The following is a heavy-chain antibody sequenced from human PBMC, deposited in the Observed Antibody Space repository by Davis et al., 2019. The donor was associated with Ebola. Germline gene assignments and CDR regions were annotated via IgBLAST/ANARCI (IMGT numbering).Heavy chain of an antibody. CDR1: GFTFSSYS. D-gene: IGHD6-19*01. CDR2: ISWNSGSI. CDR3: AKSEAVAVSAGYGMDV. J-gene: IGHJ6*02. V-gene: IGHV3-9*01. Sequence: GGSLRLSCAASGFTFSSYSMNWVRQAPGKGLEWVSGISWNSGSIGYADSVKGRFTISRDNAKNSLYLQMNSLRAEDTALYYCAKSEAVAVSAGYGMDVWGQGTTVTVSS.